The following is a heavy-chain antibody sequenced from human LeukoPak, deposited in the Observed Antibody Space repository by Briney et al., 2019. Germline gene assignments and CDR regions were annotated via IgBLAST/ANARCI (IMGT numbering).Heavy chain of an antibody. CDR1: GFTFSSSA. V-gene: IGHV3-23*01. J-gene: IGHJ4*02. CDR2: ISGSGGST. CDR3: AKAGGPYYFDY. D-gene: IGHD3-16*01. Sequence: GGSLRLSCAASGFTFSSSAMSWVRQAPGKGLEWVSAISGSGGSTYYADSVKGRFTISRDNSKNTLYLQMNGLRAEDTAVYYCAKAGGPYYFDYWGQGALVTVSS.